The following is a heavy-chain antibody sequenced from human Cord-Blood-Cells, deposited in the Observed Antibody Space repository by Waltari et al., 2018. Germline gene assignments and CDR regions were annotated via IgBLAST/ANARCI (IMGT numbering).Heavy chain of an antibody. CDR1: GFTFSSYG. CDR2: IWYDGSNK. V-gene: IGHV3-33*01. D-gene: IGHD3-9*01. CDR3: ARSFDWLLYFDY. Sequence: QVQLVESGGGVVQPGRSLRLSCAASGFTFSSYGMHWVRQAPGKGLEWLAVIWYDGSNKYYADSVKGRFTISRDNSKNTLYLQMNSLRAEDTAVYYCARSFDWLLYFDYWGQGTLVTVSS. J-gene: IGHJ4*02.